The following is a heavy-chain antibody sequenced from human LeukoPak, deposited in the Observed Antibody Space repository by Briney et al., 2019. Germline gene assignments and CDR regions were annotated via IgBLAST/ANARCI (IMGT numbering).Heavy chain of an antibody. Sequence: GGSLRLSCAAPGFTFSSYSMNWVRQAPGKGLEWVSSISSSSSYIYYADSVKGRFTISRDNAKNSLYLQMNSLRAEDTAVYYCARDSGRDDSSGYYYSEVDYWGQGTLVTVSS. J-gene: IGHJ4*02. CDR2: ISSSSSYI. V-gene: IGHV3-21*01. CDR1: GFTFSSYS. D-gene: IGHD3-22*01. CDR3: ARDSGRDDSSGYYYSEVDY.